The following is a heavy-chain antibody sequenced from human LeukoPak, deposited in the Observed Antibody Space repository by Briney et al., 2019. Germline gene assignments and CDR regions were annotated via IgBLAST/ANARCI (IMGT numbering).Heavy chain of an antibody. V-gene: IGHV1-46*01. CDR3: ARWLGDIVVVPAASWGNNWFDP. CDR1: GYTFSIYN. D-gene: IGHD2-2*01. Sequence: ASVKVSCKASGYTFSIYNMHWVRQAPGQGLEWMGIINPSGGSASDAQKFQGRLTMTRDTSTSTLYMELSSLRSEDTAVYYCARWLGDIVVVPAASWGNNWFDPWGQGTLVTVSS. J-gene: IGHJ5*02. CDR2: INPSGGSA.